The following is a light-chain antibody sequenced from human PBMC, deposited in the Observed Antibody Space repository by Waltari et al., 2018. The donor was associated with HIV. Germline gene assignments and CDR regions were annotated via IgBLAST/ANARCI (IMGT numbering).Light chain of an antibody. CDR1: SSDVGSYNL. V-gene: IGLV2-23*02. CDR3: CSYAGSNTYVV. CDR2: EVT. Sequence: QSALTQPASVSGSPGQSITISCTGTSSDVGSYNLVSWYQQHPGKAPKLMSFEVTKRPSGVSNRCSGSKSGNTASLTISGRQAEDEADYYCCSYAGSNTYVVFGGGTKLTVL. J-gene: IGLJ2*01.